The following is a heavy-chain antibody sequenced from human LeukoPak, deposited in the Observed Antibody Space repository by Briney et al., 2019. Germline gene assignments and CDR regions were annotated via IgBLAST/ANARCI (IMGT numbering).Heavy chain of an antibody. Sequence: SETLSLTCTVSGGSISSYYWSWIRQPPGKGLEWIGYIYYSGSTNYNPSLKSRVTISVDTSKNQLSLKLSSVTAADTAVYYCAKSRRLSGSQLTCFDYWGQGTLVTVPS. CDR2: IYYSGST. CDR1: GGSISSYY. D-gene: IGHD3-10*01. J-gene: IGHJ4*02. CDR3: AKSRRLSGSQLTCFDY. V-gene: IGHV4-59*08.